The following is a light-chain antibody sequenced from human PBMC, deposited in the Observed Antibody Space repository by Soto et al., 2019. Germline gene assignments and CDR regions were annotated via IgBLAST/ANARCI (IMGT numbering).Light chain of an antibody. CDR3: AKWDDRLRVDV. J-gene: IGLJ1*01. CDR1: NSRSGSNY. CDR2: RND. V-gene: IGLV1-47*01. Sequence: QSVLPQPPSASGTPGQRVTISCSTTNSRSGSNYVYWYQQLPGAAPKLLIYRNDQRPSGVPDRFSASKSGTSASLAISGLRSEDEADYFCAKWDDRLRVDVLGSGTKVTVL.